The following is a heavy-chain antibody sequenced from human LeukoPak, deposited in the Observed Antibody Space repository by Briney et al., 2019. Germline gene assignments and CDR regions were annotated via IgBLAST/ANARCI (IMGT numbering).Heavy chain of an antibody. V-gene: IGHV3-30*18. CDR1: GFTFSSYG. J-gene: IGHJ4*02. CDR3: AKDLLGSGSYGDYFDY. D-gene: IGHD1-26*01. CDR2: ISYDGSNK. Sequence: PGRSLRLSCAASGFTFSSYGMHWVRQAPGKGLEWVAVISYDGSNKYYADSVKGRFTISRDNSKNTLYLQMNSLRAEDTAVYYCAKDLLGSGSYGDYFDYWGQGTLVTVSS.